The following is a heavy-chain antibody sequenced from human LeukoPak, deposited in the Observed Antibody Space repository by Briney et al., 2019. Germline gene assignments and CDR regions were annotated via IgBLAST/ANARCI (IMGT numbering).Heavy chain of an antibody. V-gene: IGHV4-39*07. CDR2: IYYSGST. CDR3: ARSGILWFGELFDY. Sequence: SETLSLTCTVSGGSISSSSYYWGWIRQPPGKGLEWIGSIYYSGSTYYNPSLKSRVTISVDTSKNQFSLKLSSVTAADTAVYYCARSGILWFGELFDYWGQGTLVTVSS. CDR1: GGSISSSSYY. J-gene: IGHJ4*02. D-gene: IGHD3-10*01.